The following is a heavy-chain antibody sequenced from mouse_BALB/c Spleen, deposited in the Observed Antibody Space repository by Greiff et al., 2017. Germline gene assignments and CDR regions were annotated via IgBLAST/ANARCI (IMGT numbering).Heavy chain of an antibody. Sequence: VQLQQPGAELVRPGASVKLSCKASGYTFTSYWINWVKQRPGQGLEWIGNIYPSDSYTNYNQKFKDKATLTVDKSSSTAYMQLSSPTSEDSAVYYCTRAYDGLYAMDYWGQGTSFTVSS. J-gene: IGHJ4*01. CDR2: IYPSDSYT. V-gene: IGHV1-69*02. CDR3: TRAYDGLYAMDY. CDR1: GYTFTSYW. D-gene: IGHD2-3*01.